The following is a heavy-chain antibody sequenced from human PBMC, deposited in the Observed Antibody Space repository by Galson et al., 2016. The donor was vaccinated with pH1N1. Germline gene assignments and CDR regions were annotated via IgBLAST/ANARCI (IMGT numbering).Heavy chain of an antibody. CDR1: GGSLSGTY. J-gene: IGHJ4*02. D-gene: IGHD3-9*01. V-gene: IGHV4-34*01. Sequence: SETLSLTCAVYGGSLSGTYWSWIRQSPGKGLEWIGEIHPGGSTNYNPSLKSRVTLFADTSRNQFSLNLSSLTAADTALYFCARRQPNFDPHVIDFWGQGALVSVSS. CDR3: ARRQPNFDPHVIDF. CDR2: IHPGGST.